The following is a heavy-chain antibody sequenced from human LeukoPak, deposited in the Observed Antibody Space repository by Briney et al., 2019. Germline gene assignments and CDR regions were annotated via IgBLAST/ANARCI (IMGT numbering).Heavy chain of an antibody. CDR1: GGSISSGSYY. CDR2: INHSGST. J-gene: IGHJ4*02. D-gene: IGHD2-15*01. Sequence: PSETLSLTCTVSGGSISSGSYYWSWIRQPPGKGLEWIGEINHSGSTNYNPSLKSRVTISVDTSKNQFSLKLSSVTAADTAVYYSARDPRRGWFPANFDYWGQGTLVTVSS. V-gene: IGHV4-39*07. CDR3: ARDPRRGWFPANFDY.